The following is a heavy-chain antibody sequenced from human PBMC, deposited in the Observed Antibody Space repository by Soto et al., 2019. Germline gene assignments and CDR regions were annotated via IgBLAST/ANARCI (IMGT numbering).Heavy chain of an antibody. D-gene: IGHD2-15*01. J-gene: IGHJ4*02. CDR2: SNTYTGNT. Sequence: GASVKVSCKASGYTFTTYAISWLRQAPGQGLEWMGWSNTYTGNTDYAGSLQGRVTMTTDTSTNTAYMELRSLTSDDTAIYYCARDRLSRASTITFDYWGQGVLVTVSS. CDR3: ARDRLSRASTITFDY. V-gene: IGHV1-18*01. CDR1: GYTFTTYA.